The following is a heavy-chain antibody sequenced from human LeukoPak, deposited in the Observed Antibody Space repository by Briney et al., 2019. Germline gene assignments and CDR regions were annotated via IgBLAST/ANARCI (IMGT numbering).Heavy chain of an antibody. CDR1: GFSFKDYW. Sequence: GGSLRLSCAASGFSFKDYWMSWVRQAPGKGLEWVADITPDGSGKTYVDSVKGRFTISRDNAKQSLYLQMNSLRAEDTAVYYCARDCSGGSCYYYYGMDVWGQGTTVTVSS. J-gene: IGHJ6*02. V-gene: IGHV3-7*01. D-gene: IGHD2-15*01. CDR3: ARDCSGGSCYYYYGMDV. CDR2: ITPDGSGK.